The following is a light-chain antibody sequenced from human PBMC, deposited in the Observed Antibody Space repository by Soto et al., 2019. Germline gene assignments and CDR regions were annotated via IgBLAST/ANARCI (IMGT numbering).Light chain of an antibody. J-gene: IGKJ2*01. V-gene: IGKV3-11*01. CDR1: QSVTNY. Sequence: EIVLTQSPATLSLSPGERATLSCRASQSVTNYVAWYQQKPGQAPRLLIYDASNRATGIPARFSGSVSGTDFTLTISSLEPEDFGVYYCQQRDDLYTFGQGTKLEIK. CDR2: DAS. CDR3: QQRDDLYT.